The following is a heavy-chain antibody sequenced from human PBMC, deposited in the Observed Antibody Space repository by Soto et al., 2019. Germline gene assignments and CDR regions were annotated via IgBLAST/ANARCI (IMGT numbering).Heavy chain of an antibody. D-gene: IGHD6-19*01. CDR1: GLSLSSTRVA. J-gene: IGHJ4*02. CDR2: IYWDDDK. CDR3: AHSVVAGLGYYFDY. Sequence: QNTLKESGPTLVKPTQTLTLTCTFSGLSLSSTRVAVGWIRQPPGKALEWLALIYWDDDKRYSPFLKSRLTITKDASKNQVVLTMTHMDPVDTATCYCAHSVVAGLGYYFDYLCQGTLVTVSS. V-gene: IGHV2-5*02.